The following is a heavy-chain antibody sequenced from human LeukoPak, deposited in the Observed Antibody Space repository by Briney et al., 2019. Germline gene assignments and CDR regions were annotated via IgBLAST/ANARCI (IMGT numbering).Heavy chain of an antibody. V-gene: IGHV3-9*01. CDR2: ISWNSGRI. Sequence: DRSLRLSCAASGFTFSDYAMHWVRQAPGKGLEWVSGISWNSGRIGYADSVKGRFTVSRDNAKNSLYLQVNSLRAEDTALYYCAKDISRYYDSSGYYYAGLDYWGQGTLVTVSS. CDR1: GFTFSDYA. D-gene: IGHD3-22*01. CDR3: AKDISRYYDSSGYYYAGLDY. J-gene: IGHJ4*02.